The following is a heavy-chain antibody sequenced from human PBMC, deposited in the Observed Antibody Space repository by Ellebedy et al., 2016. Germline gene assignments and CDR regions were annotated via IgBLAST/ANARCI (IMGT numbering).Heavy chain of an antibody. CDR3: ARSAAAGYSYWYFDL. Sequence: SETLSLTCTVSGGSISTNLYYWGWVRQPPGKGLEWIANIFHTWNSYYNTSLKSPVTVSVDTSKNQFSLRLSSVTAADTAVYYCARSAAAGYSYWYFDLWGRGTLVTVSS. CDR2: IFHTWNS. CDR1: GGSISTNLYY. D-gene: IGHD6-13*01. J-gene: IGHJ2*01. V-gene: IGHV4-39*01.